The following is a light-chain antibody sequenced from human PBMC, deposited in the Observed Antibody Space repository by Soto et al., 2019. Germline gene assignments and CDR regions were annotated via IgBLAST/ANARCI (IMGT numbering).Light chain of an antibody. CDR1: SSNIGAGYD. Sequence: QSVLTQPPSVSGAPGQRVTISCTGSSSNIGAGYDVHWYQQLPGTAPKLLIYGNNNRPSGVTDRFSGSKSATSASLAITELQAEDEADYYCQSYDSSLNGKYVFGTGTKLTVL. CDR2: GNN. V-gene: IGLV1-40*01. CDR3: QSYDSSLNGKYV. J-gene: IGLJ1*01.